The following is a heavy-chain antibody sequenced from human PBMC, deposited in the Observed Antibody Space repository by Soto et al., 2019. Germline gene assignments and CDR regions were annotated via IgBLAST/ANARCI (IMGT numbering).Heavy chain of an antibody. CDR2: INPNSGGT. CDR1: GYTFTGYY. Sequence: GASVKVSCKASGYTFTGYYMHWVRQAPGQGLEWMGWINPNSGGTNYAQKFQGWVTMTRDTSISTAYMELSRLRSDDTAVYYCAVDIYGSGSFIFDYWGQGTLVTVAS. CDR3: AVDIYGSGSFIFDY. D-gene: IGHD3-10*01. V-gene: IGHV1-2*04. J-gene: IGHJ4*02.